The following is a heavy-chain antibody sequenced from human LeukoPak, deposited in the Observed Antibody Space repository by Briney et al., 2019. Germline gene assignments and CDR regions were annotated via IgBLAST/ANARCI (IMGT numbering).Heavy chain of an antibody. CDR1: GFSFDDFG. D-gene: IGHD5-12*01. J-gene: IGHJ6*03. Sequence: PGGSLRLSCAASGFSFDDFGMSWVRQTPEKGLEWVAGINWNGNRAGYADSVKGRFTISRDNAKSSLYLQMNSLRADDTALYYCARIPPPGKKSGYLPSGYYHYMDVWGKGTTVTVSS. V-gene: IGHV3-20*04. CDR2: INWNGNRA. CDR3: ARIPPPGKKSGYLPSGYYHYMDV.